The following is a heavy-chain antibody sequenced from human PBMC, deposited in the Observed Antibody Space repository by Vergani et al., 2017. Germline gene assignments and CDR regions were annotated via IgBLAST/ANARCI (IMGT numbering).Heavy chain of an antibody. J-gene: IGHJ6*02. CDR2: IISIFGTA. D-gene: IGHD3-10*01. V-gene: IGHV1-69*12. CDR3: ARTGGIYGSGSYSSAYYYGMDV. CDR1: GGTFSSYA. Sequence: QVQLVQSGAEVKKPGSSVKVSCKASGGTFSSYAISGVRQAPGQGLEWMGGIISIFGTANYAQKFQGRVTTTADESTSTAYMELSRLRSEETAVYYCARTGGIYGSGSYSSAYYYGMDVWGQGTTVTVSS.